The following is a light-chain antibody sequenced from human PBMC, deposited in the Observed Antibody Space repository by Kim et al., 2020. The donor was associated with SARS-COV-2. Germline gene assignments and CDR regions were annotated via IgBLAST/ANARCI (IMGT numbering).Light chain of an antibody. CDR2: EVS. V-gene: IGLV2-23*02. CDR1: SSDVGSYNL. CDR3: CSCAGSSTVV. J-gene: IGLJ2*01. Sequence: QSALTQPASVSGSPGQSITISCTRTSSDVGSYNLVSWYQQHPGKAPKLMIYEVSKRPSGVSNRFSGSKSGNTASLTISGLQAEDEADYYCCSCAGSSTVVFGGGTQLTVL.